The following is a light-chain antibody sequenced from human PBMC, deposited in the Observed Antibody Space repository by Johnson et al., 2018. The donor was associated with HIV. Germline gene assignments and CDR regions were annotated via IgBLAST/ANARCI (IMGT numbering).Light chain of an antibody. V-gene: IGLV1-51*02. CDR3: GTWDSSLSIYV. J-gene: IGLJ1*01. Sequence: QSVLTQPPSVSAAPGQKVTISCSGSSSNIGNNFVSWYQQLPGTAPKLLIHENNKRPSGIPDRFSGSKSGTSATLGITGLQTGDEADYYCGTWDSSLSIYVFGTGTKVTVL. CDR2: ENN. CDR1: SSNIGNNF.